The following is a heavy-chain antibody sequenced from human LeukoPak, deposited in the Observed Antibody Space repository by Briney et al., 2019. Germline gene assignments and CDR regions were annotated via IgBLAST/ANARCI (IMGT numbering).Heavy chain of an antibody. J-gene: IGHJ1*01. CDR1: GGTFSSYA. V-gene: IGHV1-69*01. D-gene: IGHD6-19*01. Sequence: SVKVSCKASGGTFSSYAISWVRQAPGQGLEWMGGIIPIFGTANYAQKFQGRVTITADESTSTAYMKLSSLRSEDTAVYYCARANSSRYSSGWYPIAEYFQHWGQGTLVTVSS. CDR3: ARANSSRYSSGWYPIAEYFQH. CDR2: IIPIFGTA.